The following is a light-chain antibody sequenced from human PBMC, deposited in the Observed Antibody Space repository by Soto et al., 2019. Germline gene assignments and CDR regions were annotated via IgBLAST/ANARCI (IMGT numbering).Light chain of an antibody. CDR1: QSISCW. Sequence: DIQMNQSPSTLSATVGDRVTSTCRASQSISCWLAWHQQKPGKAPKLLIYDVSALKRGVPPRFSGSGSGTEFTLTISSLQPEHFARSYCQLYDSFSVTFGQGAKMDI. CDR2: DVS. V-gene: IGKV1-5*01. CDR3: QLYDSFSVT. J-gene: IGKJ1*01.